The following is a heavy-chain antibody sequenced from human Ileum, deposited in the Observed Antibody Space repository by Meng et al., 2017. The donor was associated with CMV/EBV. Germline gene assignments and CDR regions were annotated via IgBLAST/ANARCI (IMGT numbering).Heavy chain of an antibody. Sequence: LRRSGAASGVTCSSEAMHWFRQAPGKGLEWVAVISYDGSNKDYADAVKGRFTIARDNSKNTLYLQMNSLRAEDTAVYYCARESVFDYWGQGTLVTVSS. CDR1: GVTCSSEA. V-gene: IGHV3-30*04. CDR2: ISYDGSNK. CDR3: ARESVFDY. D-gene: IGHD4-11*01. J-gene: IGHJ4*02.